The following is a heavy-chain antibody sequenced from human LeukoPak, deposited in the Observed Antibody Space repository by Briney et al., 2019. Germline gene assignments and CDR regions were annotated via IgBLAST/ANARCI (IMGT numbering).Heavy chain of an antibody. CDR3: AREGPTTWDAFDI. CDR2: IYSGGST. Sequence: PGGSLRLSCAASGFTVSSNYMSWVRQAPGKGLEWVSVIYSGGSTYCADSVKGRFTISRDNSKNTLYLQMNSLRAEDTAVYYCAREGPTTWDAFDIWGQGTMVTVPS. CDR1: GFTVSSNY. D-gene: IGHD4-17*01. J-gene: IGHJ3*02. V-gene: IGHV3-66*01.